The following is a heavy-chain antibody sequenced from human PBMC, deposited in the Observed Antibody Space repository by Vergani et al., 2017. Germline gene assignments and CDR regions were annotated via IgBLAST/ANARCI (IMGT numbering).Heavy chain of an antibody. Sequence: QVQLVHSGAEVKKPGASVKVSCKASGYTFTGYYLHWVRQAPGQGLEWMGWINPNSGGTNYAQKFQGRVTMTRDTSIRTGYMELSRLRSDDTAVYYCARDITMVRGVKFSYYYGMDVWGQGTTVTVSS. CDR2: INPNSGGT. D-gene: IGHD3-10*01. V-gene: IGHV1-2*02. CDR3: ARDITMVRGVKFSYYYGMDV. J-gene: IGHJ6*02. CDR1: GYTFTGYY.